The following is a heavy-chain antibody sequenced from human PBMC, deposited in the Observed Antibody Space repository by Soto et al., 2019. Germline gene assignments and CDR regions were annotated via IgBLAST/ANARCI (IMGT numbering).Heavy chain of an antibody. CDR1: GGTFSSYT. Sequence: QVQLVQSGAEVKKPGSSVKVSCKASGGTFSSYTISWVRQAPGQGLEWIGRIIPILGIANYAQKFQGRVTIXAXKXXSTAYMELSSLRSEDTAVYYCASLMSSGYSYGMDVWGQGTTVTVSS. V-gene: IGHV1-69*02. CDR3: ASLMSSGYSYGMDV. CDR2: IIPILGIA. D-gene: IGHD3-10*01. J-gene: IGHJ6*02.